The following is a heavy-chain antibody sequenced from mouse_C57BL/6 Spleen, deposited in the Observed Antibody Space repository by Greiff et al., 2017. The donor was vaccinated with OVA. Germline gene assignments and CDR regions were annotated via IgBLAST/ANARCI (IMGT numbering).Heavy chain of an antibody. J-gene: IGHJ2*01. D-gene: IGHD1-1*01. CDR1: GYTFTDYY. Sequence: VQLQQSGPELVKPGASVKISCKASGYTFTDYYMNWVKQSHGKSLEWIGDINPNNGGTSYNQKFKGKATLTVDKSSSTAYMELRSLTSEDSAVYYCAREGAVVAHFDYWGQGTTRTVSS. CDR2: INPNNGGT. CDR3: AREGAVVAHFDY. V-gene: IGHV1-26*01.